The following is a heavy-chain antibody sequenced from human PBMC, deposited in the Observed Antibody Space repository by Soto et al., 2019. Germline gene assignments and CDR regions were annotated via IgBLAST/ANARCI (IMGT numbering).Heavy chain of an antibody. CDR1: GWPINTYY. D-gene: IGHD5-12*01. Sequence: PSDTLSLTFTISGWPINTYYWRWMRQPPGKGLEWIGYIYYRANPNYNPSLKSRVTISQDTSKNQFSLKLSSVTAADTAVYYCARHYGDGYDYVDYWGQGTLVTVS. V-gene: IGHV4-59*08. CDR2: IYYRANP. J-gene: IGHJ4*02. CDR3: ARHYGDGYDYVDY.